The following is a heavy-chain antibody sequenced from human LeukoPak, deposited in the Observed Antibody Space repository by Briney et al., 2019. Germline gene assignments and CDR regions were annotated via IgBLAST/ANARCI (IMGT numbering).Heavy chain of an antibody. CDR1: GFTFDDYA. V-gene: IGHV3-43D*03. CDR2: ISWDGGST. CDR3: AKDAIRNYYGSGRDYYYYMDV. Sequence: GGSLRLSCAASGFTFDDYAMHWVRQAPGKGLEWVSLISWDGGSTYYADSVKGRFTISRDNSKNSLYLQMNSLRAEDTALYYCAKDAIRNYYGSGRDYYYYMDVWGKGTTVTISS. J-gene: IGHJ6*03. D-gene: IGHD3-10*01.